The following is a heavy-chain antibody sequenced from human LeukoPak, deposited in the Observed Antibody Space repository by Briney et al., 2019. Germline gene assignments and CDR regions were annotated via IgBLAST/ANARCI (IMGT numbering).Heavy chain of an antibody. CDR1: GGSISSYY. V-gene: IGHV4-59*01. D-gene: IGHD4-17*01. Sequence: PSETLSLTCTVSGGSISSYYWSWIRQPPGKGLEWIGYIYYSGSTNYNPSLKSRVTISVDTSKNQFSLKLSSVTAADTAVYYCARWGGDHYSNWFDPWGQGTLVTVSS. J-gene: IGHJ5*02. CDR3: ARWGGDHYSNWFDP. CDR2: IYYSGST.